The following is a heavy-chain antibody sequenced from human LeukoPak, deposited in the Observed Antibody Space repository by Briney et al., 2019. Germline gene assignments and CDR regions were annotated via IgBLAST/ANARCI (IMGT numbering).Heavy chain of an antibody. Sequence: PGGSLRLSCVVSGFTFSSRWMSWVRQAPGKGLEWVANIKEDGSEKYYVGSVKGRFTISRDNAKKSLYLQMDSLRAEDTAVYYCATHGYSELRYFDWSTNEWGQGTLVTVSS. CDR1: GFTFSSRW. CDR3: ATHGYSELRYFDWSTNE. D-gene: IGHD3-9*01. V-gene: IGHV3-7*01. J-gene: IGHJ4*02. CDR2: IKEDGSEK.